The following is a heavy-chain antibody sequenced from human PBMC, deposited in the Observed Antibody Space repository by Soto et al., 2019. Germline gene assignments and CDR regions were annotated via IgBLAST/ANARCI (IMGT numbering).Heavy chain of an antibody. Sequence: SETLSLTCTVSGGSISSGGYYWSWIRQHPGKGLEWIGYIYYSGSTYYNPSLKSRVTISVDTSKNQFSLKLSSVTAADTAVYYCARGVVVVVAAPWNWFDPWGQGTLVTVSS. CDR1: GGSISSGGYY. D-gene: IGHD2-15*01. CDR3: ARGVVVVVAAPWNWFDP. CDR2: IYYSGST. V-gene: IGHV4-31*03. J-gene: IGHJ5*02.